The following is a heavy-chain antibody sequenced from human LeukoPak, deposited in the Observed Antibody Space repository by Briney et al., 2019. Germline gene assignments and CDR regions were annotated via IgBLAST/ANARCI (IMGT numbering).Heavy chain of an antibody. J-gene: IGHJ4*02. CDR2: IYSGGST. V-gene: IGHV3-53*01. CDR3: AREGRSFDWYIRDPHFDY. D-gene: IGHD3-9*01. Sequence: GGSLRLSCAASGFTASSNYMSWVRQAPGNGLEWVSVIYSGGSTYYADSVKGRFTISRDNSKNTLYLQMNSLRAEDTAVYYCAREGRSFDWYIRDPHFDYWGQGTLVTVSS. CDR1: GFTASSNY.